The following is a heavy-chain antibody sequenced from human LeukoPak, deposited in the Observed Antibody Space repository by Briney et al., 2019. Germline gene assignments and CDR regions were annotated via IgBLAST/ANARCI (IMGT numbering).Heavy chain of an antibody. CDR2: IYPGDSDT. J-gene: IGHJ5*02. D-gene: IGHD3-22*01. Sequence: GESLKISCKGSGYSFTSYWIGWVRQMPGKGLEWMGIIYPGDSDTRYSPSFQGQVTISADKSISTAYLQWSSLKASDTAMYYCARLDVGYDSSGSPPWWFDPWGQGTLVTVSS. V-gene: IGHV5-51*01. CDR3: ARLDVGYDSSGSPPWWFDP. CDR1: GYSFTSYW.